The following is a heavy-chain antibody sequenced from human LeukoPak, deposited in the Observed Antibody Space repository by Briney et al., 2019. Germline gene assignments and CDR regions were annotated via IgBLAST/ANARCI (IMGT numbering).Heavy chain of an antibody. CDR2: IKQDGSEK. V-gene: IGHV3-7*01. CDR1: RFTVSSNY. Sequence: GGSLRLSCAASRFTVSSNYMTWVRQAAGKGLEWVANIKQDGSEKYYVDSVKGRFTISRDNAKNSLYLQMNSLRAEDTAVYYWGKRGDNNSGCYGGYYYNYYMD. CDR3: GKRGDNNSGCYGGYYYNYYMD. D-gene: IGHD6-25*01. J-gene: IGHJ6*03.